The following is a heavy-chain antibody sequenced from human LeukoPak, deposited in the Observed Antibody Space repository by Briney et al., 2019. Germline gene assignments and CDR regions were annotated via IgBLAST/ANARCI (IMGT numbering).Heavy chain of an antibody. Sequence: GGSLRLSCAASGFTFSSYAMSWVRQAPGKGLEWVSAISGSGGSTYYADSVKGRFTISRDNSKNTLYLQMNSLRAEDTAVYYCAVLGSSSGSYRARGKYNWFDPWGQGTLVTVSS. D-gene: IGHD1-26*01. CDR3: AVLGSSSGSYRARGKYNWFDP. CDR2: ISGSGGST. CDR1: GFTFSSYA. V-gene: IGHV3-23*01. J-gene: IGHJ5*02.